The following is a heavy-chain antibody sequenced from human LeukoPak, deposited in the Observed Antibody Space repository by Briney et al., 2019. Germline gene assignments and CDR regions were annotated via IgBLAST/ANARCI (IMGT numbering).Heavy chain of an antibody. D-gene: IGHD1-26*01. CDR3: AKKTSGSYYSGWFDP. J-gene: IGHJ5*02. V-gene: IGHV3-23*01. CDR1: GFTFSSYA. Sequence: SGGSLRLSCAASGFTFSSYAMSWVRQAPGKGLEWVSAISGSGGSTYYADSVKGRFTISRDNSKNTLYLQMNSLRAEDTAVYYCAKKTSGSYYSGWFDPWGQGTLVTVSS. CDR2: ISGSGGST.